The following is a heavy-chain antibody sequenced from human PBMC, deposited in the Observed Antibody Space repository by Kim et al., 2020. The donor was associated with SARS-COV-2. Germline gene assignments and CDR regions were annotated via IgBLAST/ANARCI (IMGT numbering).Heavy chain of an antibody. J-gene: IGHJ5*02. CDR2: ISYDGSHK. D-gene: IGHD6-13*01. CDR3: ARSVAAAHTGLYWFDP. V-gene: IGHV3-30*15. Sequence: GGSLRLSCVASGFTFSNHAIHWVRQAPGKGLECVAFISYDGSHKVYANSVEGRFTISRDNSEDTLYLQMSSLRADDTAVYYCARSVAAAHTGLYWFDPWGQGTLVTVSS. CDR1: GFTFSNHA.